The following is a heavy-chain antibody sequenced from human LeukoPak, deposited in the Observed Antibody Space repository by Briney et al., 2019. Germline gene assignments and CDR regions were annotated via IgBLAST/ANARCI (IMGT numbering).Heavy chain of an antibody. CDR2: INSDGSST. J-gene: IGHJ4*02. V-gene: IGHV3-74*01. Sequence: GGSLRLSCAASGFTFSNYWMHWVRQGPGKGLVWVSRINSDGSSTTSADSVKGRFTISRDNAKNTLYLQMNSLRAEDTAVYYCAKGGATVIDYWGQGTLVTSPQ. D-gene: IGHD4-17*01. CDR3: AKGGATVIDY. CDR1: GFTFSNYW.